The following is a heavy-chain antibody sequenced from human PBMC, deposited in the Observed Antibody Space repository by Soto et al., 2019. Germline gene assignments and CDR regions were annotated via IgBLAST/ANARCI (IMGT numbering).Heavy chain of an antibody. CDR1: GFTFSSYA. CDR2: ISGSGGRT. CDR3: TKGSQAPTTVTIRWGSHAFDI. J-gene: IGHJ3*02. V-gene: IGHV3-23*01. D-gene: IGHD4-17*01. Sequence: GGSLRLSCAASGFTFSSYAMSWVRQAPGKGLEWVSAISGSGGRTYYADSVKGRFTISRDNSKNTLYLQMNSLRAEDTAVYYCTKGSQAPTTVTIRWGSHAFDIWGQGTMVTVSS.